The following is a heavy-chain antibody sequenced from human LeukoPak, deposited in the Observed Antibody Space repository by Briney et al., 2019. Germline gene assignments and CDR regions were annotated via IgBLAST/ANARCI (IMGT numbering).Heavy chain of an antibody. D-gene: IGHD1-26*01. CDR3: AKERARRGADY. CDR2: IKQDGSEK. V-gene: IGHV3-7*01. Sequence: PGGSLRLSCAASGFTFSSYWMSWVRQAPGKGLEWVANIKQDGSEKYYVDSVKGQFTISRDNAKNSLYLQMNSLRAEDTAVYYCAKERARRGADYWGQGTLVTVSS. CDR1: GFTFSSYW. J-gene: IGHJ4*02.